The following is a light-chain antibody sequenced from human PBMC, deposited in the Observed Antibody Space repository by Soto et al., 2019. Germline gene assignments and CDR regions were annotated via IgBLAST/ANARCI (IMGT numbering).Light chain of an antibody. CDR2: EGS. Sequence: HSALTQPASVSGSPGQSITISCTGTSSDVGGQKLVSWYQQHPGKAPKVLLYEGSERPSGVSDRFSGSKSGNTASLTISGLQAEDEADYYCCSYAGSTTWVFGGGTKLTVL. CDR3: CSYAGSTTWV. CDR1: SSDVGGQKL. J-gene: IGLJ3*02. V-gene: IGLV2-23*01.